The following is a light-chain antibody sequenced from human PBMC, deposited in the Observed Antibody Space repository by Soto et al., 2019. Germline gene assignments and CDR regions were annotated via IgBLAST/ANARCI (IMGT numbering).Light chain of an antibody. CDR1: SSDVGGYNY. J-gene: IGLJ3*02. V-gene: IGLV2-14*01. Sequence: QSVLTQPASVSGSPGQSLTISCTGTSSDVGGYNYVSWYQQHPGKAPKLMIYEVSNRPSGVSNRFSGSKSGNTASLTISGLQAADEADYYCTSYTTSRTWVFGGGTKVTVL. CDR3: TSYTTSRTWV. CDR2: EVS.